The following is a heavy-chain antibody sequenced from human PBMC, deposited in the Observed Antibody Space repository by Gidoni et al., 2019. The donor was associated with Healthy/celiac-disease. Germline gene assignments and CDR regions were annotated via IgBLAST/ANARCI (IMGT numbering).Heavy chain of an antibody. Sequence: QVQLQESGPGLVKPSQTLSLTCTVSGGSLSSGSYYWSWIRQPAGKGLEWIGRIYTSGSTNYNPSLKSRVTISVDTSKNQFSLKLSSVTAADTAVYYWAREGNDSPYNWFDPWGQGTLVTVSS. J-gene: IGHJ5*02. CDR2: IYTSGST. CDR3: AREGNDSPYNWFDP. D-gene: IGHD1-1*01. V-gene: IGHV4-61*02. CDR1: GGSLSSGSYY.